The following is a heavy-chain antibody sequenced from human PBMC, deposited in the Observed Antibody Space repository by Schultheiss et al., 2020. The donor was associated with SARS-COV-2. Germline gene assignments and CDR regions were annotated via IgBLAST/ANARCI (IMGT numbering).Heavy chain of an antibody. CDR1: GFTFSDYY. V-gene: IGHV3-11*06. D-gene: IGHD5-24*01. CDR3: AKDFGDGYNFDY. J-gene: IGHJ4*02. CDR2: ISSSSSYI. Sequence: GESLKISCAASGFTFSDYYMSWIRQAPGKGLEWVSYISSSSSYIYYADSVKGRFTISRDNSKNTLYLQMNSLRAEDTAVYYCAKDFGDGYNFDYWGQGTLVTVSS.